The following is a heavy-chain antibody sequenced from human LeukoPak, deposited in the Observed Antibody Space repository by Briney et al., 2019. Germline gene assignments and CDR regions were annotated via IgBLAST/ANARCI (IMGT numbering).Heavy chain of an antibody. V-gene: IGHV4-39*07. CDR2: INHSGST. D-gene: IGHD3-22*01. CDR1: GGSISSSSYY. CDR3: ASSAQYYYDSSGYSGPVDY. Sequence: PSETLSLTCTVSGGSISSSSYYWSWIRQPPGKGLEWIGEINHSGSTNYNPSLKSRVTISVDTSKNQFSLKLSSVTAADTAVYYCASSAQYYYDSSGYSGPVDYWGQGTLVTVSS. J-gene: IGHJ4*02.